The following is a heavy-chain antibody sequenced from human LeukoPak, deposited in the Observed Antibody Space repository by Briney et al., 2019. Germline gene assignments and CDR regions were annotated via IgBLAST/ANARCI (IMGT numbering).Heavy chain of an antibody. Sequence: SETLSLTCSVSGGSISSFYWSWIRQSPGKGLEWIGHIYYSGTTKYNPSLKSRVTISVDTSKNQFSLKLSSVTAADTAVYYCAKTYYYDPFDFWGQGTLVTVSS. V-gene: IGHV4-59*08. D-gene: IGHD3-22*01. CDR3: AKTYYYDPFDF. CDR2: IYYSGTT. CDR1: GGSISSFY. J-gene: IGHJ4*02.